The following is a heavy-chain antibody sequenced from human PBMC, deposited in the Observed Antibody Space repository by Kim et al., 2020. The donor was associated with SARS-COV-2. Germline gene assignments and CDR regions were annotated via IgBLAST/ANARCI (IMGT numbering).Heavy chain of an antibody. V-gene: IGHV1-18*01. J-gene: IGHJ4*02. CDR3: ARVAGEVNYYGSGSYGIDY. CDR1: GYTFSSYG. D-gene: IGHD3-10*01. Sequence: ASVKVSCKASGYTFSSYGISWVRQAPGQGLEWMGWISGYNGNIKYAQKFQGRVTMPTDTSTSTAYMELRSLRSDDTAVYYCARVAGEVNYYGSGSYGIDYWGQGTLVTVSS. CDR2: ISGYNGNI.